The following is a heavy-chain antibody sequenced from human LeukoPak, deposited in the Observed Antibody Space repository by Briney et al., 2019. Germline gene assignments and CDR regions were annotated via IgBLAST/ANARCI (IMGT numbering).Heavy chain of an antibody. V-gene: IGHV4-59*08. CDR3: ARHCGGDCYRDDAFDI. D-gene: IGHD2-21*02. CDR1: GGSISSYY. CDR2: IYYSGST. Sequence: SETLSLTCTVSGGSISSYYWSWIRQPPGKGLEWIGYIYYSGSTNYNPSLKSRVTISVDTSKNQFSLKLSSVTAADTAVYYCARHCGGDCYRDDAFDIWGQETMVTVSS. J-gene: IGHJ3*02.